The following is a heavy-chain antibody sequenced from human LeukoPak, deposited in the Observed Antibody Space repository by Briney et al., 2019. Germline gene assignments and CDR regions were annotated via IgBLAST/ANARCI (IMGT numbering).Heavy chain of an antibody. CDR3: TRPTGTMVRGVQGKNYYYYMDV. V-gene: IGHV3-73*01. J-gene: IGHJ6*03. CDR1: GFTFSGSS. D-gene: IGHD3-10*01. CDR2: IRSKANSYAT. Sequence: GGSLRLSCAASGFTFSGSSMHWVRQASGKGLEWVGRIRSKANSYATAYAASVKGSFTISRDDSKNTAYLQMNSLKTENTAVYYCTRPTGTMVRGVQGKNYYYYMDVWGKGTTVTISS.